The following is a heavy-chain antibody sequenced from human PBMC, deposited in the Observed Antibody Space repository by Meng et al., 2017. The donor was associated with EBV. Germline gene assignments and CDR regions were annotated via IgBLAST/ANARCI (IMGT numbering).Heavy chain of an antibody. D-gene: IGHD2/OR15-2a*01. J-gene: IGHJ4*02. V-gene: IGHV4-61*08. CDR1: GFSVTSGAYH. CDR2: IYDTGIT. CDR3: AKSRSSTPGIVDD. Sequence: QVQLQECGPGLVKPSETLSLTCIVAGFSVTSGAYHWSWIRQSPGKGLEWIGYIYDTGITIYNPSLKSRVTISLETSKNQFSLKVNSVTTADTAVYYCAKSRSSTPGIVDDWGQGTLVTVSS.